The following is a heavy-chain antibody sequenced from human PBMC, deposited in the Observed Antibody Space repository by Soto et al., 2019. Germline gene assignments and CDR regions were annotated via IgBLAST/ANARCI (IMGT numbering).Heavy chain of an antibody. J-gene: IGHJ4*01. V-gene: IGHV1-69*13. CDR3: ASSVPGYDSSGYYYPYDY. CDR2: IIPIFGTA. Sequence: VASVKVSCKASGGTFSSYAISWVRQAPGQGLEWMGGIIPIFGTANYAQKFQGRVTITADESTSTAYMELSSLRSEDTAVYYCASSVPGYDSSGYYYPYDYWG. D-gene: IGHD3-22*01. CDR1: GGTFSSYA.